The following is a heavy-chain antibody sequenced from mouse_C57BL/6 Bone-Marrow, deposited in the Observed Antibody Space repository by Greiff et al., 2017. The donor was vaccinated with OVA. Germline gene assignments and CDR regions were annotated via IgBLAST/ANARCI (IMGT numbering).Heavy chain of an antibody. V-gene: IGHV1-55*01. CDR1: GYTFTSYW. Sequence: QVQLQQPGAELVKPGASVKMSCKASGYTFTSYWITWVKQRPGQGLEWIGDISPGSGSTNYNEKFKSQATLTVDTSSRTAYMQLSSLTSEDAADYYCAKGDFDVWGTGTTVTVSS. CDR3: AKGDFDV. J-gene: IGHJ1*03. CDR2: ISPGSGST.